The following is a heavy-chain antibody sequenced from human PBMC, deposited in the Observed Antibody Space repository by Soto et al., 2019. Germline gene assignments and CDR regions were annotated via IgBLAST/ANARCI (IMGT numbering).Heavy chain of an antibody. J-gene: IGHJ4*02. CDR3: VKAGGSDSSGWVY. Sequence: QVHLVESGGGRVQPGRSLRLSCAASGFTFRSYGMHWVRQAPGKGLEWVAVISYDGNKKYYADSVRGRFTVSRDNSKKMVYLQMNSLRAEDTAVYYCVKAGGSDSSGWVYWGQGTLVTVSS. CDR1: GFTFRSYG. V-gene: IGHV3-30*18. CDR2: ISYDGNKK. D-gene: IGHD3-22*01.